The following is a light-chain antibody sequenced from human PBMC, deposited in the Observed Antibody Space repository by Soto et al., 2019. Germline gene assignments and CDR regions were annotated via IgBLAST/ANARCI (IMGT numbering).Light chain of an antibody. CDR2: GAS. Sequence: DIQMTQSPSILSASVGDRVTITCRASQTINSWLAWYQQKPGKAPKLLIYGASSLEFGVPSRFSGSGSGTEFTLTISSLQADDVATYYCQQYNSWTSTVGQGTKVEIK. V-gene: IGKV1-5*01. CDR1: QTINSW. CDR3: QQYNSWTST. J-gene: IGKJ1*01.